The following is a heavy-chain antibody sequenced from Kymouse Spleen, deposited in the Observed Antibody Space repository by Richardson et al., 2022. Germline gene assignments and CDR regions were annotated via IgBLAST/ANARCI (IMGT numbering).Heavy chain of an antibody. D-gene: IGHD3-3*01. CDR2: IYYSGST. V-gene: IGHV4-59*01. CDR1: GGSISSYY. J-gene: IGHJ5*02. CDR3: ARDLRFLRFDP. Sequence: QVQLQESGPGLVKPSETLSLTCTVSGGSISSYYWSWIRQPPGKGLEWIGYIYYSGSTNYNPSLKSRVTISVDTSKNQFSLKLSSVTAADTAVYYCARDLRFLRFDPWGQGTLVTVSS.